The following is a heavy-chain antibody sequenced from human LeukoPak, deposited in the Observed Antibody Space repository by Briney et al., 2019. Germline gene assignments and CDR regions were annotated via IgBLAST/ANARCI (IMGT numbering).Heavy chain of an antibody. D-gene: IGHD6-13*01. CDR3: ARVVVAAAGTFDP. V-gene: IGHV3-53*01. CDR1: GFTVSSNY. CDR2: IYSGGST. Sequence: GGSLRLSCAASGFTVSSNYMSWVRQAPGKGLEWVSVIYSGGSTYYADSVKGRFTISRDNSKHTLYLQMNSLRAEDTAVYYCARVVVAAAGTFDPWGQGTLVTVSS. J-gene: IGHJ5*02.